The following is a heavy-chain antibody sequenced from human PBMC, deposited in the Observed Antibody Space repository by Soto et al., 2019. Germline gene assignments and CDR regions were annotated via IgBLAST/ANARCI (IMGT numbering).Heavy chain of an antibody. V-gene: IGHV4-28*01. J-gene: IGHJ4*02. CDR2: IYYSGTT. CDR3: ARREIQGPIDY. D-gene: IGHD1-26*01. Sequence: ETLSLTCAVSGYSISSSNWWGWIRQPPGKGLEWIGYIYYSGTTYYNPSLKSRVTMSVDTSKNQFSLKLTSVTAVDTAVYYCARREIQGPIDYWGQGPLVTVS. CDR1: GYSISSSNW.